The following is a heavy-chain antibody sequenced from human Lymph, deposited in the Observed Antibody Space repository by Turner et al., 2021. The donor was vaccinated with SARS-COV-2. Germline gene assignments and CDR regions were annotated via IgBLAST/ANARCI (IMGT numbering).Heavy chain of an antibody. Sequence: QLQLQESGPGLVKPSETLSLTCTVSGGSISSSSHYWSWIRQPAGWGLKWIGNSYYRGSYYYNPSLKSRVTISVDPSKIQVYTKLSSVTPADTAVYYCARLVRRAEYCFDYWGQGTLVTVSS. D-gene: IGHD3-10*01. CDR2: SYYRGSY. CDR3: ARLVRRAEYCFDY. V-gene: IGHV4-39*01. CDR1: GGSISSSSHY. J-gene: IGHJ4*02.